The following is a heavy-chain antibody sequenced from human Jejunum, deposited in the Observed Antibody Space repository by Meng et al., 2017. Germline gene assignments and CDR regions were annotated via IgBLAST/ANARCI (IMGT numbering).Heavy chain of an antibody. CDR2: AST. CDR1: GGSVSSAGYQ. J-gene: IGHJ4*02. V-gene: IGHV4-61*08. CDR3: ARDHMGSLDY. Sequence: QVRRQGSGPGLVRPSETLSLICSVSGGSVSSAGYQWSWIRQPPGKGLEWIGYASTNYNPSLKSRVTISVDTSKNQFSLRLTSVTAADTAVYYCARDHMGSLDYWGQGILVTVSS. D-gene: IGHD1-26*01.